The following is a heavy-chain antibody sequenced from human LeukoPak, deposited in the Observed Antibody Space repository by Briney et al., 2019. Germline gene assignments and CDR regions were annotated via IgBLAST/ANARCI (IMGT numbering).Heavy chain of an antibody. CDR1: GFTFSSYE. J-gene: IGHJ4*02. CDR2: ISTSGNTR. D-gene: IGHD1-7*01. CDR3: ARELSGTTSYYFDY. Sequence: GGSLRLSCAASGFTFSSYEMNWVRQAPGKGLEWVSYISTSGNTRYYADSVKGRFTISRDNAKNSLYLQMNSLRVEDTAVYYCARELSGTTSYYFDYWGQGTLVTISS. V-gene: IGHV3-48*03.